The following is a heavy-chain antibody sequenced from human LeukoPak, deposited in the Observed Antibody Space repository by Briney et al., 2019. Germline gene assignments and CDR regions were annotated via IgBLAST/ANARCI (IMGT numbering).Heavy chain of an antibody. CDR2: IYTSGST. V-gene: IGHV4-4*07. J-gene: IGHJ6*02. CDR3: ARDVPAAPFDSYGMDV. CDR1: GGSISSYY. D-gene: IGHD2-2*01. Sequence: SETLSLTCTVSGGSISSYYWSWIRQPAGKGLEWIGRIYTSGSTNYNPSLKSRVTMSVDTSKSQFSLKLSSVTAADTAVYYCARDVPAAPFDSYGMDVWGQGTTVTVSS.